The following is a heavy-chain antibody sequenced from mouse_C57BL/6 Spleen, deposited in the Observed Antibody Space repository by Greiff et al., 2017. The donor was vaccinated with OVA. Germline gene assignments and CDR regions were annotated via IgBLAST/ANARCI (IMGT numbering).Heavy chain of an antibody. CDR2: ISSGGDYI. V-gene: IGHV5-9-1*02. CDR3: TRERGNYVDAMDY. CDR1: GFTFSSYA. D-gene: IGHD2-1*01. J-gene: IGHJ4*01. Sequence: DVMLVESGEGLVKPGGSLKLSCAASGFTFSSYAMSWVRQTPEKRLEWVAYISSGGDYIYYADTVKGRFTISRDNARNTLYLQMSSLKSEDTAMYYCTRERGNYVDAMDYWGQGTSVTVSS.